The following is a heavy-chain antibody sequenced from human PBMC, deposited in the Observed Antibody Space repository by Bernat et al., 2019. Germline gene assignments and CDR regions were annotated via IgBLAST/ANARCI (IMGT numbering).Heavy chain of an antibody. CDR2: IYSGGST. CDR1: GFTVSNIY. J-gene: IGHJ6*02. V-gene: IGHV3-66*02. CDR3: AKGEGSWYYYYYGMDV. D-gene: IGHD6-13*01. Sequence: EVQLVESGGGLIQPGGSLRLSCAASGFTVSNIYVSWVRQAPGKGLEWVSVIYSGGSTYYVDSVKGRFTISRDISKNTLYLQMNSLRAEDTAVYYCAKGEGSWYYYYYGMDVWGQGTTVTVSS.